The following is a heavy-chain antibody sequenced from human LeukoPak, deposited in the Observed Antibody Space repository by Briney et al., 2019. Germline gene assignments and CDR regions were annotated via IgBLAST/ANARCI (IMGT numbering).Heavy chain of an antibody. CDR2: ISGSGGST. D-gene: IGHD5-12*01. V-gene: IGHV3-23*01. CDR1: GFTFSSYA. Sequence: GGSLRLSCAASGFTFSSYAMSWVRQAPGKGLEWVSAISGSGGSTYYADSVKGRFTISRDNSKNTLYLQMNSLRAEDTAVYYCAKGRVVATITNRFDPWGQGTLVTVSS. J-gene: IGHJ5*02. CDR3: AKGRVVATITNRFDP.